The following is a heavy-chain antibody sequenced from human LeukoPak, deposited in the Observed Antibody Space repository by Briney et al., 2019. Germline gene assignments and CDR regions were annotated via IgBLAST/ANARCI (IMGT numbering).Heavy chain of an antibody. Sequence: RTGGSLRLSCAASGFTFSSYWMSWVRQAPGKGLEWVANIKQDGSEKYYVDSVKGRFTISRDNSKNTLYLQMNSLRAEDTAVYFCAREPVGQRYCSSISRYNYYYGMDVWGQGTTVTVSS. CDR3: AREPVGQRYCSSISRYNYYYGMDV. CDR1: GFTFSSYW. J-gene: IGHJ6*02. D-gene: IGHD2-2*01. V-gene: IGHV3-7*01. CDR2: IKQDGSEK.